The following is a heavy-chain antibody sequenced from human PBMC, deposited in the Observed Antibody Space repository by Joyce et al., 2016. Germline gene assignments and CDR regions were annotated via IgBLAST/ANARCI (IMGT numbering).Heavy chain of an antibody. J-gene: IGHJ4*02. Sequence: EVHLVESGGGLVQPGGSLRLSCAASGIIFSSKEMNWVRQAPGKGLEWISSISSDDSRIHYADSVRGRFTISRDNARNSLYVEMNYLRVEDTAIYYCTTPSCANWGQGSLVTVSS. CDR1: GIIFSSKE. V-gene: IGHV3-48*03. CDR3: TTPSCAN. D-gene: IGHD2-2*01. CDR2: ISSDDSRI.